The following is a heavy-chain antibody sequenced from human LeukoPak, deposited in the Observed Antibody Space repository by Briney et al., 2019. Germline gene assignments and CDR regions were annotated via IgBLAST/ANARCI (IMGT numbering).Heavy chain of an antibody. CDR2: INNDGST. V-gene: IGHV3-74*01. Sequence: GGSLRRSCVASGFTFGNYWMHWVRQAPGKELVCISRINNDGSTVYADSVAGRFTISRDNARNTLYLQMNTLRVEDTAVYYCARDYYGSIDLWGQGTLVTVSS. J-gene: IGHJ1*01. CDR3: ARDYYGSIDL. CDR1: GFTFGNYW. D-gene: IGHD3-10*01.